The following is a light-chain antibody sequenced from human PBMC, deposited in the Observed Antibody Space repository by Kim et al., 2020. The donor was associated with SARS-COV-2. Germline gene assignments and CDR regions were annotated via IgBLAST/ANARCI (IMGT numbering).Light chain of an antibody. J-gene: IGLJ2*01. CDR1: ALPKQY. Sequence: SYELTQPPSVSVSPGQTARITCSGDALPKQYAYWYQQKPGQAPVLVIYKDSERPSGIPERFSGSSSGTTVTLTISGVQAEDEADYYCQSADNSDTEDVVF. CDR2: KDS. CDR3: QSADNSDTEDVV. V-gene: IGLV3-25*03.